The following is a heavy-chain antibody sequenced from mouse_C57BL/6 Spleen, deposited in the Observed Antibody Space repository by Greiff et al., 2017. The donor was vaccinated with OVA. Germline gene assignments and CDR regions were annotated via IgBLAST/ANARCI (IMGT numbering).Heavy chain of an antibody. CDR1: GFSLTSYG. CDR2: IWSGGST. D-gene: IGHD2-4*01. V-gene: IGHV2-4*01. CDR3: AKTLDYDGYFDV. Sequence: QVQLKESGPGLVQPSQSLSITCTVSGFSLTSYGVHWVRQPPGKGLEWLGVIWSGGSTDYNAAFISRLSISKDNSKSQVFFKMNSLQADDTAIYYCAKTLDYDGYFDVWGTGTTVTVSS. J-gene: IGHJ1*03.